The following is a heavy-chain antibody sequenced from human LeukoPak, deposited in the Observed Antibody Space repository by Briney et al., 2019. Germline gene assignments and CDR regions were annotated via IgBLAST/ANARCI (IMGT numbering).Heavy chain of an antibody. V-gene: IGHV1-2*02. CDR1: GYTLSGYY. CDR3: ARYNWNDVVSALDY. D-gene: IGHD1-1*01. J-gene: IGHJ4*02. CDR2: INPNSGET. Sequence: ASVRVSCKASGYTLSGYYIHWVRQPPGQGLEWLGWINPNSGETNYAQKFQGGVTLTRDTSISTFYMEVSRLRSDDTAVYFCARYNWNDVVSALDYWGQGTLVTVSS.